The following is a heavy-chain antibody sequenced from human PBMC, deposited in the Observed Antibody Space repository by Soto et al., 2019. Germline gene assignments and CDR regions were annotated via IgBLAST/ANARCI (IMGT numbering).Heavy chain of an antibody. CDR2: ISDRGDTT. D-gene: IGHD1-1*01. V-gene: IGHV3-23*01. Sequence: RGSLRPSCAVSGFTTSTNAMYWVRQAPGKGLEWVYGISDRGDTTHYADSVKGRFTISRDTSKNTLYLQLNTLRAEDTAVYYCGKDKPGMKSFDDWGKGT. J-gene: IGHJ4*02. CDR3: GKDKPGMKSFDD. CDR1: GFTTSTNA.